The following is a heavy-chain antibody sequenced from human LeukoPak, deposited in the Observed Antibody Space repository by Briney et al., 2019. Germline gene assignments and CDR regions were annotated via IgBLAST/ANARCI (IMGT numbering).Heavy chain of an antibody. V-gene: IGHV4-30-4*08. J-gene: IGHJ4*02. D-gene: IGHD3-10*01. CDR3: ARANDGSGSYGY. CDR1: GGSISSGDYY. CDR2: VYYSGST. Sequence: SETLSLTCTVSGGSISSGDYYWSWIRQPPGKGLEWIGYVYYSGSTYYNPSLKSRVTISVDTSKNQLSLKLSSVTAADTAVYYCARANDGSGSYGYWGQGTLVTVSS.